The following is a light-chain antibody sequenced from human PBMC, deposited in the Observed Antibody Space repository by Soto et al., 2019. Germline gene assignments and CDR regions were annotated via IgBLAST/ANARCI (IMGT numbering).Light chain of an antibody. CDR2: DVS. CDR1: SSDVGGYNY. Sequence: QSALTQPASVSGSPGQSITISCTGTSSDVGGYNYVSWYQQHPGKAPKLMIYDVSKRPSGVSNRFSGSKSGNTASLTISGLQAEDEADYYCRSYASSRTSVVFGGGTKLTVL. J-gene: IGLJ2*01. V-gene: IGLV2-14*01. CDR3: RSYASSRTSVV.